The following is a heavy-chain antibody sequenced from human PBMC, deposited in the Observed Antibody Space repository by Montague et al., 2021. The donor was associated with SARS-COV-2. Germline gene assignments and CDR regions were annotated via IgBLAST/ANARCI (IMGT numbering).Heavy chain of an antibody. CDR1: GGSLSGSY. V-gene: IGHV4-38-2*01. CDR2: SDHSGIT. J-gene: IGHJ4*02. Sequence: SETLSLTCAVYGGSLSGSYWGWIRQPPGKGLEWIGTSDHSGITYYSPSLKSRVTISLDTSKNQFSLNLDSVTASDTAMYYCARVISAVAGANFYFDYWGQGTLVTVSS. CDR3: ARVISAVAGANFYFDY. D-gene: IGHD4/OR15-4a*01.